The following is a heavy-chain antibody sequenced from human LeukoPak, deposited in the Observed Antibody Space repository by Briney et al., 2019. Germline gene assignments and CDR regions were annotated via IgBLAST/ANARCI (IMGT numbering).Heavy chain of an antibody. J-gene: IGHJ5*02. CDR1: GYTFTGYY. CDR2: INPNSGGT. V-gene: IGHV1-2*02. Sequence: ALVKVSCKASGYTFTGYYMHWVRQAPGQGLEWMGWINPNSGGTNYAQKFQGRVTMTRDTSISTAYMELSRLRSDDTAVYYCARSIVLMVYAWFDPWGQGTLVTVSS. CDR3: ARSIVLMVYAWFDP. D-gene: IGHD2-8*01.